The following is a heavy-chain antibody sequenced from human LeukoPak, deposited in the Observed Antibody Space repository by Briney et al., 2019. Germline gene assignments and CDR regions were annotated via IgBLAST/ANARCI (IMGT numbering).Heavy chain of an antibody. Sequence: SETLSFTCNVSGFSVSTSHWNWIRQRPGKGLEWIGCSSYTGKTDYKPSLKRRDSISLGSSHNRLPRKLTSVTAGDTAVYYCSEGYFEPFDHWGQGILVTVS. CDR2: SSYTGKT. V-gene: IGHV4-59*02. J-gene: IGHJ4*02. CDR3: SEGYFEPFDH. CDR1: GFSVSTSH. D-gene: IGHD2/OR15-2a*01.